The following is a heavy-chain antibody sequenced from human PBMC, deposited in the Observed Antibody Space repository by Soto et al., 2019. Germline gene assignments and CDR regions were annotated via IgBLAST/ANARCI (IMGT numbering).Heavy chain of an antibody. V-gene: IGHV1-69*13. CDR3: ARPAYDFWSGWVPDYYYYGMDV. Sequence: SVKVSCKASGGTFSSYAISWVRQAPGQGLEWMGGIIPIFGTANYAQKFQGRVTITADESTGTAYMELSSLRSEDTAVYYCARPAYDFWSGWVPDYYYYGMDVWGQGTTVTVSS. J-gene: IGHJ6*02. CDR2: IIPIFGTA. D-gene: IGHD3-3*01. CDR1: GGTFSSYA.